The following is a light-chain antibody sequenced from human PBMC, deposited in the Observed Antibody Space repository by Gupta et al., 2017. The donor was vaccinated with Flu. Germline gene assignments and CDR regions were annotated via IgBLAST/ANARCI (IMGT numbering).Light chain of an antibody. V-gene: IGKV3-15*01. CDR3: QQDDNWPRT. Sequence: EIVMTQSPATLSVSPGERATLSCRASQSVSSTLAWYQQKPGQAPRLLIYGASTRASGIPARFSGSGSGTEFTLTISSLQSEDIAVYYCQQDDNWPRTFGQGTKVEIK. CDR1: QSVSST. J-gene: IGKJ1*01. CDR2: GAS.